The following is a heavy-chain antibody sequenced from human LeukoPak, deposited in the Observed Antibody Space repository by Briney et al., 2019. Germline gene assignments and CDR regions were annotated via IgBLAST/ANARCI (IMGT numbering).Heavy chain of an antibody. CDR1: GYTFTNYG. CDR2: ISAYNGKT. J-gene: IGHJ4*02. V-gene: IGHV1-18*01. D-gene: IGHD3-22*01. Sequence: ASVKVSCKASGYTFTNYGISWVRQAPGHGLEWMGWISAYNGKTNYAQKLQGRVTMTTDTSTSTAYMELRSLRSDDTAVYYCARSGVEYYYDSSGYYPLDSWGQGTLVTVSS. CDR3: ARSGVEYYYDSSGYYPLDS.